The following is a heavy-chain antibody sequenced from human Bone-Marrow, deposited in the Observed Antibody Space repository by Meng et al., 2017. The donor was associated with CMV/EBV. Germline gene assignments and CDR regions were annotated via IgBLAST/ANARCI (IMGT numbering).Heavy chain of an antibody. D-gene: IGHD2-2*01. CDR1: GFIVSNNY. V-gene: IGHV3-66*02. CDR3: ARDSTPLVPAAGYGMDV. CDR2: IYTGGST. Sequence: GGSLRLSCAASGFIVSNNYMSWVRQAPGRGLGWVSVIYTGGSTYYADSVKGRFTVSRDNSKNTLFLQMNSLRVQDTAVYYCARDSTPLVPAAGYGMDVWGQGTTVTVSS. J-gene: IGHJ6*02.